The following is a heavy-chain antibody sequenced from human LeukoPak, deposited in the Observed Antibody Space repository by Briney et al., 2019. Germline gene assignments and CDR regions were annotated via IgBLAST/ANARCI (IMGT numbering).Heavy chain of an antibody. CDR1: GFTFSSYA. Sequence: GGSLRLSCAASGFTFSSYAMHWVRQAPGKGLEWVAVISYDGSNKYYADSVKGRFTISRDNSKNTLYLQMNSLRAEDTAVYHCASHDYYDSSGYYPGAFDIWGQGTMVTVSS. CDR3: ASHDYYDSSGYYPGAFDI. CDR2: ISYDGSNK. J-gene: IGHJ3*02. D-gene: IGHD3-22*01. V-gene: IGHV3-30-3*01.